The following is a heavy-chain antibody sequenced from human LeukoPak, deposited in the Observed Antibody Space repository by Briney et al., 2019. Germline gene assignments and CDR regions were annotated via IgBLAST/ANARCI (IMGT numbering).Heavy chain of an antibody. CDR1: GFTFSSYG. J-gene: IGHJ5*02. Sequence: GGSLRLSCAASGFTFSSYGMHWVRQAPGKGLEWVAFIRYDGSNKYYADSVKGRFTISRDNSKNTLYLQMNSLRAEDTAVYYCARVVEIGDFWSGYYPSWFDPWGQGTLVTVSS. CDR3: ARVVEIGDFWSGYYPSWFDP. V-gene: IGHV3-30*02. CDR2: IRYDGSNK. D-gene: IGHD3-3*01.